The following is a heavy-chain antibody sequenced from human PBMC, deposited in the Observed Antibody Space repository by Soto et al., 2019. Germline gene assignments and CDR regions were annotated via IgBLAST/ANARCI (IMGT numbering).Heavy chain of an antibody. V-gene: IGHV3-30*18. CDR1: GFTFNLFG. J-gene: IGHJ3*02. D-gene: IGHD5-12*01. CDR3: AKERRYSFDAFDI. CDR2: ISYDGREK. Sequence: QEQLVEAGGGVVQAGRSLRLSCAASGFTFNLFGMHWVRQAPGKGLEWVAVISYDGREKYYADSVKGRFTMSRDNSKNVVYLEMSSLSPEDSTVYYCAKERRYSFDAFDIWWHGTIVTVSS.